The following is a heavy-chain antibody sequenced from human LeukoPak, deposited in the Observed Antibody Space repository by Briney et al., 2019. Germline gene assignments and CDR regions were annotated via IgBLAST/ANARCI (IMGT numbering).Heavy chain of an antibody. D-gene: IGHD2-2*01. J-gene: IGHJ6*03. Sequence: GGSLRLSCAASGFIFNDYRMHWVRQAPGKALEWLSLISWDSSSKYYADSVKGRFTISRDNSKNSLYLQMNSLTTEDTALYYCAKDGHCSSINCFAEDYFYYLDVWGKGTTVTVSS. CDR2: ISWDSSSK. CDR1: GFIFNDYR. CDR3: AKDGHCSSINCFAEDYFYYLDV. V-gene: IGHV3-43*01.